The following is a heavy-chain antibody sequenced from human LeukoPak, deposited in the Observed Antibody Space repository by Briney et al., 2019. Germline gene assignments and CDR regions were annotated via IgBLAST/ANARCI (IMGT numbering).Heavy chain of an antibody. V-gene: IGHV3-53*01. CDR1: GFTVSSNH. D-gene: IGHD2/OR15-2a*01. CDR3: ARDVLNPLPPAEYYDYYYYGMDV. CDR2: IYSGGST. Sequence: GGSLRLSCAASGFTVSSNHMSWVRQAPGKGLEWVSVIYSGGSTYYADSVKGRFTISRDNSKNTLYLQMNSLRAEDTAVYYCARDVLNPLPPAEYYDYYYYGMDVWGQGTTVTVSS. J-gene: IGHJ6*02.